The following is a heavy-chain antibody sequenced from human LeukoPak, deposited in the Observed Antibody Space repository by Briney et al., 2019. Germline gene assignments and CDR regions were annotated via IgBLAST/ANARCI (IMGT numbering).Heavy chain of an antibody. Sequence: GASVKVSCKASGYTFTGYYMHWVRQAPGQGLEWMGWINPNSGGTNYAQKFQGRVTMTRDTSISTAYVELSRLRSDDTAVYYCARPYYYDSSGYYNWFDPWAREPWSPSPQ. CDR3: ARPYYYDSSGYYNWFDP. CDR1: GYTFTGYY. CDR2: INPNSGGT. V-gene: IGHV1-2*02. D-gene: IGHD3-22*01. J-gene: IGHJ5*02.